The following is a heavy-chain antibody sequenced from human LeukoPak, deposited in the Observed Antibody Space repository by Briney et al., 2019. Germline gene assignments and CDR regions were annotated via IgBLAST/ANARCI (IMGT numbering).Heavy chain of an antibody. CDR3: ARGRIAVAGTYIPSNWGPQLYYMDV. Sequence: PGGSLRLSCAASGFTFSSYGMSWVRQAPGKGLEWVANIKQDGSEKYYVDSVKGRFTISRDSAENSLYLQMNSLRAEDTAVYYCARGRIAVAGTYIPSNWGPQLYYMDVWGKGTTVTVSS. V-gene: IGHV3-7*01. CDR1: GFTFSSYG. CDR2: IKQDGSEK. J-gene: IGHJ6*03. D-gene: IGHD6-19*01.